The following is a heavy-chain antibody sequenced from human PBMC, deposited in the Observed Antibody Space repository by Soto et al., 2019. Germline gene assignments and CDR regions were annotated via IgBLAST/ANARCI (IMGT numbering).Heavy chain of an antibody. Sequence: QVQLVESGGGVVQPGRSLRLSCAASGFTFSSYGMHWVRQAPGKGLEWVAVIWYDGSNKYYADSVKGRFTISRENSKNTLYLQMNSLRAEDTAVYYCARSGSNCSGSSCYSYYYYYMDVWGKGTTVTVSS. CDR3: ARSGSNCSGSSCYSYYYYYMDV. CDR1: GFTFSSYG. D-gene: IGHD2-15*01. V-gene: IGHV3-33*01. J-gene: IGHJ6*03. CDR2: IWYDGSNK.